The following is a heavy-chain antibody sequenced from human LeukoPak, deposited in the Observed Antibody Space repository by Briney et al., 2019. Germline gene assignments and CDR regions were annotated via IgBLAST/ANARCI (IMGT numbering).Heavy chain of an antibody. Sequence: GASVKVSCKASGYTFTSYGINWVRQATGQGLEWMGWMNPNSGNTGYAQKFQGRVTITRNTSISTAYMELSSLGSEDTAVYYCARGRRTVVTPGYYYYYMDVWGKGTTVTVSS. CDR2: MNPNSGNT. V-gene: IGHV1-8*03. J-gene: IGHJ6*03. CDR3: ARGRRTVVTPGYYYYYMDV. D-gene: IGHD4-23*01. CDR1: GYTFTSYG.